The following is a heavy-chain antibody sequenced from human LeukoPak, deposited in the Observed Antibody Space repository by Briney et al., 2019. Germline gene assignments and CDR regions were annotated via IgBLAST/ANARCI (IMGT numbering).Heavy chain of an antibody. D-gene: IGHD3-22*01. CDR2: ISSSGSTI. CDR1: GFTFSSYE. CDR3: ARDLRYYDSSGYYRYYFDY. J-gene: IGHJ4*02. V-gene: IGHV3-48*03. Sequence: GGSLRLSCAASGFTFSSYEMNWVRQAPGKGLEWVSYISSSGSTIYYADSVKGRFTISRDNAKNSLYLQMNSLRAEDTAVYYCARDLRYYDSSGYYRYYFDYWGQGTLVTVSS.